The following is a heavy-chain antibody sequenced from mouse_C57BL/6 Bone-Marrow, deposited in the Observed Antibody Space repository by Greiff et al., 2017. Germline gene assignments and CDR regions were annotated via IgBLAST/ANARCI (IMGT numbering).Heavy chain of an antibody. J-gene: IGHJ3*01. D-gene: IGHD2-5*01. CDR1: GYTFTSYG. V-gene: IGHV1-81*01. CDR2: IYPRSGNT. CDR3: AREDSNSSWFAY. Sequence: QVQLQQSGAELARPGASVKLSCKASGYTFTSYGISWVKQRTGQGLEWIGEIYPRSGNTYYNEKCKGKATLSADKYSSTAYMELRSLTSEDSAVYFCAREDSNSSWFAYWGRGILVTVSA.